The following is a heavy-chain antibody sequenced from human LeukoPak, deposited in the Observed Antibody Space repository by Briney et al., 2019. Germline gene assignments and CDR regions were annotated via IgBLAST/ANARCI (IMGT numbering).Heavy chain of an antibody. J-gene: IGHJ5*02. CDR2: INPNSGGT. CDR3: ARGDLVNYYDSSGYYFAQSRPGFDP. D-gene: IGHD3-22*01. V-gene: IGHV1-2*02. CDR1: GYIFTGYY. Sequence: ASVKVSCKASGYIFTGYYIHWVRQAPGQGLEWMGWINPNSGGTNYAQKFQGRVTMTRDTSISTAYMELSRLRSDDTAVYYCARGDLVNYYDSSGYYFAQSRPGFDPWGQGTLVTVSS.